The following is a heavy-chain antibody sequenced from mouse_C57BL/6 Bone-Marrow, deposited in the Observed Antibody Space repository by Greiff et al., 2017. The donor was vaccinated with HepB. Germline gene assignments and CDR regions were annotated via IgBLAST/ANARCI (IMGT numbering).Heavy chain of an antibody. D-gene: IGHD1-1*01. CDR1: GYTFTSYW. J-gene: IGHJ2*01. Sequence: VQLQQPGAELVKPGASVKLSCKASGYTFTSYWMHWVKQRPGQGLEWIGMIHPNSGSTNYNEKFKSKATLTVDKSSSTAYMQLSSLTSEDSAVYYCARIPYGSLYYFDYWGQGTTLTVSS. CDR2: IHPNSGST. V-gene: IGHV1-64*01. CDR3: ARIPYGSLYYFDY.